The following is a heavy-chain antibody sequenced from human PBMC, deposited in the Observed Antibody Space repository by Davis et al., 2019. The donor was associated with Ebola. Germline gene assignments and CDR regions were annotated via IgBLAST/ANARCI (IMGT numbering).Heavy chain of an antibody. CDR3: ARAVFHEVLDY. V-gene: IGHV3-30*04. Sequence: PAGSLTFSCAASGFTFRNYAMHWVRQAPGKGLEWVAVVSHSEREKFYADSVKGRFTISRGNSENTLYPQMNSLTAGDTAVYYCARAVFHEVLDYWGQGTPVTVSS. J-gene: IGHJ4*02. CDR1: GFTFRNYA. CDR2: VSHSEREK. D-gene: IGHD3-3*01.